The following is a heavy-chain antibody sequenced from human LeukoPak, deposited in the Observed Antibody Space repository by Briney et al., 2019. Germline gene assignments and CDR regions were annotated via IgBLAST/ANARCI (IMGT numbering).Heavy chain of an antibody. Sequence: GGSLRLSCAASGFTFSGYAMSWVREAPRKGLEWVSAVSGSGSTTYYADSVKGRFTISRDNSKNTLYLQMNGLRAEDTAVYYCAKDRRSAEPALSYFDYWGQGTLVAASS. CDR3: AKDRRSAEPALSYFDY. D-gene: IGHD6-13*01. CDR2: VSGSGSTT. CDR1: GFTFSGYA. J-gene: IGHJ4*02. V-gene: IGHV3-23*01.